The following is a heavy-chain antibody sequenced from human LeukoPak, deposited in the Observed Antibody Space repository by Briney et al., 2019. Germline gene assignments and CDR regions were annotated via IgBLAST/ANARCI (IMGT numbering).Heavy chain of an antibody. J-gene: IGHJ3*02. Sequence: SGGSLRLSCAASGFTFSSYGMHWVRQAPGKGLEWVAVIWYGGSNKYYADSVKGRFTISRDNSKNTLYLQMNSLRAEDTAVYYCAKDQDYYGSGSEAFDIWGQGTMVTVSS. CDR1: GFTFSSYG. D-gene: IGHD3-10*01. V-gene: IGHV3-30*02. CDR3: AKDQDYYGSGSEAFDI. CDR2: IWYGGSNK.